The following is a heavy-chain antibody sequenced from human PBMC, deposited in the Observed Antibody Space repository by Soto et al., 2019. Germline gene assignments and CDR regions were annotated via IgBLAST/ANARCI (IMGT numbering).Heavy chain of an antibody. CDR2: IYYSGNT. J-gene: IGHJ4*02. Sequence: QVQLQESGPGLVKPSETLSLTCTVSGGSISSYYWSWIRQPPGKGLEWIGYIYYSGNTNYNPSLKSRVTISVDRSKNQFSLKLSSVTAADTAVYYCARFTGTTPAYTFDYWGQGTLVTVSS. D-gene: IGHD3-16*01. V-gene: IGHV4-59*01. CDR1: GGSISSYY. CDR3: ARFTGTTPAYTFDY.